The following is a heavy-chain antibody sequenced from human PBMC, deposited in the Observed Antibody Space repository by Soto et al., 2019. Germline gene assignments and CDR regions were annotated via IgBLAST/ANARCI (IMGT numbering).Heavy chain of an antibody. CDR1: GFTFSSSA. J-gene: IGHJ6*03. CDR3: AKAIYYNFWSGSYQYYYYMDV. Sequence: GGSLRLSCAASGFTFSSSAMSWVRQAPGKGLEWVSSISDSGGSTYYSESVKGRFTISRDDSKNRLDLQMPRLRAEDMAVYHCAKAIYYNFWSGSYQYYYYMDVWGKGTTVTVSS. CDR2: ISDSGGST. D-gene: IGHD3-3*01. V-gene: IGHV3-23*01.